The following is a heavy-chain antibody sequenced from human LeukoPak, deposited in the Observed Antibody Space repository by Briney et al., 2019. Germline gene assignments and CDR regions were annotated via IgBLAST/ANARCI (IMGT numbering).Heavy chain of an antibody. J-gene: IGHJ4*02. D-gene: IGHD3-10*01. CDR1: GYTFTSYY. V-gene: IGHV1-2*06. CDR2: INPNSGGT. Sequence: ASVKVSCKASGYTFTSYYMHWVRQAPGQGLEWMGRINPNSGGTNYAQKFQGRVTMTRDTSISTAYMELSRLRSDDTAVYYCARDMVRGVIIPDYWGQGTLVTVSS. CDR3: ARDMVRGVIIPDY.